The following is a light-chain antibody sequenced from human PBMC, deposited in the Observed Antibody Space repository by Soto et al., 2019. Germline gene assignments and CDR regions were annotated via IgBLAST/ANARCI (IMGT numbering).Light chain of an antibody. J-gene: IGKJ1*01. V-gene: IGKV1-5*03. Sequence: DIQMTKSPSTLSASVGDRVTITCRASQHINSWLAWYQQKPGKAPKLLIYKASTLESGVPSRFSGSGFGTEFTLTISSLQPDDFATYYCQQCDHYLWTFGQGTKVEIK. CDR2: KAS. CDR1: QHINSW. CDR3: QQCDHYLWT.